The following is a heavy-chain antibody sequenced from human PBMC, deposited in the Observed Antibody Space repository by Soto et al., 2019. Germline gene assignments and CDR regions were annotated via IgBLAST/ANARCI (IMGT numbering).Heavy chain of an antibody. D-gene: IGHD3-3*01. J-gene: IGHJ6*02. V-gene: IGHV3-23*01. Sequence: PGGSLRLSCAASGFTFRTYALSWVRQAPGQGLEWVSGISGSGTSIYYADSVKGRFTVSRDNSKNTMYLQMSSLRAEDTAVYYCAKEGGDFWSGYYILYGMDVWGQGTTVTVSS. CDR2: ISGSGTSI. CDR1: GFTFRTYA. CDR3: AKEGGDFWSGYYILYGMDV.